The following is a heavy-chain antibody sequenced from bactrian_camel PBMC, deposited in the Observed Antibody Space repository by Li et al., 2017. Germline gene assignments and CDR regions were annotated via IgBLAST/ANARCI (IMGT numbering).Heavy chain of an antibody. CDR2: IRRDDLT. CDR1: GLSVSDFS. Sequence: QVQLVESGGGSVQTGGSLRLSCAPSGLSVSDFSMAWFRQSPGKEREGVAAIRRDDLTAYTDSVKGRFTISKDNAGNSLFLHMTNLKPEDTAMYYCAASASFILTPRFYRFESSDYPYRGQGTQVTVS. J-gene: IGHJ4*01. V-gene: IGHV3S55*01. CDR3: AASASFILTPRFYRFESSDYPY. D-gene: IGHD4*01.